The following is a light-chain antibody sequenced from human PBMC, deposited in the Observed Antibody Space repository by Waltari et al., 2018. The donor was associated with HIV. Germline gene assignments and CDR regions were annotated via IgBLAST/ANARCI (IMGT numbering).Light chain of an antibody. CDR3: CSYAGIYTGV. J-gene: IGLJ3*02. CDR1: SSDVGGYYF. Sequence: QSALTQPRSVSGSLGQSVTISCTGTSSDVGGYYFVPWYQQLPGKAPRLMIYDVSKRSPGVPDRFSGSKSVNTASLTISGLQADDEADYYCCSYAGIYTGVFGGGTKLTVL. V-gene: IGLV2-11*01. CDR2: DVS.